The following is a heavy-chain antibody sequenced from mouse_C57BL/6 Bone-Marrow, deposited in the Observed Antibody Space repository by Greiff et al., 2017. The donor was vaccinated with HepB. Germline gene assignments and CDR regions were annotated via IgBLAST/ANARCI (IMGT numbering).Heavy chain of an antibody. D-gene: IGHD1-1*01. V-gene: IGHV5-6*01. Sequence: EVKLMESGGDLVKPGGSLKLSCAASGFTFSSYGMSWVRQTPDKRLEWVATISSGGSYTYYPDSVKGRFTISRDNAKNTLYLQMSSLKSEDTAMYYRARGPWTTVVGYFDYWGQGTTLTVSS. CDR2: ISSGGSYT. CDR3: ARGPWTTVVGYFDY. J-gene: IGHJ2*01. CDR1: GFTFSSYG.